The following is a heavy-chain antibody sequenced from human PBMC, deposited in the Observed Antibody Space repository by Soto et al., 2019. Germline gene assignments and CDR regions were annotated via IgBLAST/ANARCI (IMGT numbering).Heavy chain of an antibody. V-gene: IGHV3-30*18. D-gene: IGHD6-19*01. CDR3: AKGGRQWLITSDFNY. J-gene: IGHJ4*02. CDR1: GFTFSDYA. Sequence: VQLVESGGGVVQPGRSLRLSCAASGFTFSDYAMHWVRQAPGKGLEWVAVVSHDGRNTHYADSVKGRFTISRDSSKNTVSLEQTSLRAEDTAVYYCAKGGRQWLITSDFNYWGQGALVTVTS. CDR2: VSHDGRNT.